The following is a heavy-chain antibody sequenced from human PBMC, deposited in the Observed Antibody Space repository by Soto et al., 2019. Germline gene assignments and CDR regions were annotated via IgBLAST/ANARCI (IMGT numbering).Heavy chain of an antibody. Sequence: SVKVSCKASGYTFTDYAMHWVRQAPGQGLEWMGWINAGNGYTEYSQKFQGRVTITRDTSASTAYMEVSSLSSEDTAGYYCARDRLCSVHPVFDYWSKGTLVTVSS. CDR3: ARDRLCSVHPVFDY. V-gene: IGHV1-3*01. CDR1: GYTFTDYA. D-gene: IGHD2-15*01. J-gene: IGHJ4*02. CDR2: INAGNGYT.